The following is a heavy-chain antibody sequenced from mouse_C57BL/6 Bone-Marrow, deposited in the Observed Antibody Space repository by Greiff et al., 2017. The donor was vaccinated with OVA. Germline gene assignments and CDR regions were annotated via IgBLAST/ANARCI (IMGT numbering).Heavy chain of an antibody. Sequence: VKLQQPGAELVKPGASVKMSCKASGYTFTSYWITWVKQRPGQGLEWIGDIYPGSGSTNYNEKFKSKATLTVDTSSSTAYMQLSSLTSEDSAVYYCARYYYGSSYDFDVWGTGTTVTVSS. V-gene: IGHV1-55*01. J-gene: IGHJ1*03. CDR2: IYPGSGST. CDR1: GYTFTSYW. D-gene: IGHD1-1*01. CDR3: ARYYYGSSYDFDV.